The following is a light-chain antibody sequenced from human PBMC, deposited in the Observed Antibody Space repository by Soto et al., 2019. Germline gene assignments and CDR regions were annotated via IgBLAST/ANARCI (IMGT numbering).Light chain of an antibody. CDR3: QVWDTTSDPEGV. CDR2: YDR. J-gene: IGLJ3*02. Sequence: SYELTQPPSVSVTPGKTATITCGGSNIGSKSVNWYQQKPGQAPVLIMFYDRVRPSGIPARFSGSNSGNTATLTISGVEVGDEADYYCQVWDTTSDPEGVFGGGTKLTV. V-gene: IGLV3-21*04. CDR1: NIGSKS.